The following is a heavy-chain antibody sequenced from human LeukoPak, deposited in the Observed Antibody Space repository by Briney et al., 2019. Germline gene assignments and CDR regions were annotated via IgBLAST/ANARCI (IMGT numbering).Heavy chain of an antibody. J-gene: IGHJ5*02. Sequence: PSETLSLTCAVSGGSISSSNWWSWVRQPPGKGLEWIGEIYHSGSTNYNPSLKSRVTISVDKSKNQFSLKLSSVTAADTAVYYCARDTDWNDAWFDPWGQGTLVAVSS. V-gene: IGHV4-4*02. CDR2: IYHSGST. CDR3: ARDTDWNDAWFDP. D-gene: IGHD1-1*01. CDR1: GGSISSSNW.